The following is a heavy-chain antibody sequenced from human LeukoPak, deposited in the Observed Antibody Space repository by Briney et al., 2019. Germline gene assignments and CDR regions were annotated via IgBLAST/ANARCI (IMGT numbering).Heavy chain of an antibody. CDR3: ASSYCTTTTCYSVS. J-gene: IGHJ5*02. V-gene: IGHV3-11*04. D-gene: IGHD2-2*01. CDR1: GFTVSSNY. CDR2: IGDSGSTI. Sequence: GGSLRLSCAASGFTVSSNYMSWVRQAPGKGLEWFSYIGDSGSTIYYADSVKGRFTISWDNAKNSLYLQMNSLRAEDTAVYYCASSYCTTTTCYSVSWGQGTLVTVSS.